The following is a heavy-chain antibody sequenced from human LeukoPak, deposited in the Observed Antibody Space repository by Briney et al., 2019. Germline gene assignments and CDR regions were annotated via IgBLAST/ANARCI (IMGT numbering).Heavy chain of an antibody. Sequence: GGSLRLSCSASGFTFSSYAMSWVRQAPGKGLEWVSAISGIGGSTSYADSVKGRLTISRDNSKNTLYLQMNSLRAEDTAVYYCAKTDYNGFHTDYWGQGTLVTVSS. J-gene: IGHJ4*02. CDR1: GFTFSSYA. D-gene: IGHD4-11*01. CDR2: ISGIGGST. CDR3: AKTDYNGFHTDY. V-gene: IGHV3-23*01.